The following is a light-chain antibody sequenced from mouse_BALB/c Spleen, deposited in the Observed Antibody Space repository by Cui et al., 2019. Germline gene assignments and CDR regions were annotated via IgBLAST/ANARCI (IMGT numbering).Light chain of an antibody. J-gene: IGKJ5*01. CDR1: GKIHNY. Sequence: IQMAQYPASLSASVGETVTITCRASGKIHNYLAWYQQKQGKSPQLLLYNAKTLADGVPSRFSGSGSGTQYSLKINSLQPEDFGSYYCQHLWSTPLTFGAGTKLELK. CDR2: NAK. CDR3: QHLWSTPLT. V-gene: IGKV12-41*01.